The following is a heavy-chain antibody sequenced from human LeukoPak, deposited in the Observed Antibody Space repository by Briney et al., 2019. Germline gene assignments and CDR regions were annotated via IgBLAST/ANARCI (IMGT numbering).Heavy chain of an antibody. Sequence: ASVKVSCKASGGTFSRHAISWVRQATGQGLEWMGWMNPNSGITAYAQKFQGRVTITRNTSIGTAYMELSSLRPEDTAVFYCAREDFYDSGSNDYWGQGTLVTVSS. J-gene: IGHJ4*02. CDR3: AREDFYDSGSNDY. CDR2: MNPNSGIT. CDR1: GGTFSRHA. V-gene: IGHV1-8*03. D-gene: IGHD3-22*01.